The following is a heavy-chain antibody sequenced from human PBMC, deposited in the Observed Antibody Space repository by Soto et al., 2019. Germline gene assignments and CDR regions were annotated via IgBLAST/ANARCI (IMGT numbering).Heavy chain of an antibody. Sequence: ESGGGLVKPGGSLRLSCAASGFTFSSYSMNWVRQAPGKGLEWISSISSSSSYIYYADSVKGRFTISRDNAKNSLYLQMNSLRAEDTAVYYCARNYYDILTGYSDFDYWGQGTLVTVSS. CDR3: ARNYYDILTGYSDFDY. CDR2: ISSSSSYI. CDR1: GFTFSSYS. D-gene: IGHD3-9*01. J-gene: IGHJ4*02. V-gene: IGHV3-21*01.